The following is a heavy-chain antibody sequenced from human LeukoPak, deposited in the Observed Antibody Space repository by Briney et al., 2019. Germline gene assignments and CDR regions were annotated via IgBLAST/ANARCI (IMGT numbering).Heavy chain of an antibody. CDR2: IYHSGST. V-gene: IGHV4-39*07. CDR1: GGSISSSSYY. CDR3: ARGRYTMVRGVIGRDTDYYYYSYMDV. J-gene: IGHJ6*03. Sequence: SETLSLTCTVSGGSISSSSYYWGWLRQPPGKGLEWIGRIYHSGSTYYNPSLKSRVTISVDTSKNQFSLKLISVTAADTAVYYCARGRYTMVRGVIGRDTDYYYYSYMDVWGKGTTVTISS. D-gene: IGHD3-10*01.